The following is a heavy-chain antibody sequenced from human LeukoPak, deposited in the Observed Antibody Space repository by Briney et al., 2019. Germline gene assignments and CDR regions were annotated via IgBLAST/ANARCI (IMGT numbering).Heavy chain of an antibody. CDR2: IRTTAEGAKYA. CDR3: ATDQRDAFDY. J-gene: IGHJ4*02. V-gene: IGHV3-48*02. CDR1: GFSFTDYP. Sequence: QPGGALRLSCATSGFSFTDYPMNWVRQAPGKGLEGISNIRTTAEGAKYAYYADSVKGRVTISRDDGKNTLYLHMNSLRDDDTAVYYCATDQRDAFDYWGQGILVTVSS. D-gene: IGHD5-24*01.